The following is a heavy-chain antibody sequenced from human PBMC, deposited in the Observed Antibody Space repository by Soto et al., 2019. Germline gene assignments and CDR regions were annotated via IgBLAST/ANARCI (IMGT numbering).Heavy chain of an antibody. V-gene: IGHV3-53*02. CDR3: ARERDGHKPKGFDL. J-gene: IGHJ5*02. Sequence: EVQVVETGGGLIQPGWSLRLSCAVSGFTVSSNYMSWVRQPPGKGPEWVSDIYSGGSTYYADSVKGRFTISRDNSKNTPYLQMNSLRAEHTAVYYCARERDGHKPKGFDLWGQGTLVSASS. CDR1: GFTVSSNY. CDR2: IYSGGST.